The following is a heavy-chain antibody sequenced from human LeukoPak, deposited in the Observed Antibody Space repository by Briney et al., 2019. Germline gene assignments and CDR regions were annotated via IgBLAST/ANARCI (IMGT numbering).Heavy chain of an antibody. D-gene: IGHD3-3*01. V-gene: IGHV1-2*02. CDR1: GYTFTGYY. J-gene: IGHJ5*02. Sequence: ASVKVSCKASGYTFTGYYMHWVRQAPGRGLEWMGWINPNSGGTNYAQKFQGRVTMTRDTSISTAYMELSRLRSDDTAVYYCARDHSLDFWSGYSNGNWFDPWGQGTLVTVSS. CDR2: INPNSGGT. CDR3: ARDHSLDFWSGYSNGNWFDP.